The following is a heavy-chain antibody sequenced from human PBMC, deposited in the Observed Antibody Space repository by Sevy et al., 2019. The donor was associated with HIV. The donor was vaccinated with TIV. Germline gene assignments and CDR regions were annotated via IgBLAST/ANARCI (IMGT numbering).Heavy chain of an antibody. CDR1: GFTVSSNY. J-gene: IGHJ3*02. CDR3: ARGSTYYYDDSGYSTRGDAFDI. V-gene: IGHV3-53*01. D-gene: IGHD3-22*01. Sequence: GGSLRLSCAASGFTVSSNYMTWVRQAPGKGLEWVSVIYTGGSTYYAESVKGRFTISRDNSKNKVYLRMNSLGAEDTAVYYCARGSTYYYDDSGYSTRGDAFDIWGQGTMVTVSS. CDR2: IYTGGST.